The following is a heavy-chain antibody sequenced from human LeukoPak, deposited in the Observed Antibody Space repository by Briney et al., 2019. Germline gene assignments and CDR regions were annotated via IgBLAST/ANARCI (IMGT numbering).Heavy chain of an antibody. Sequence: VGSLRLSCAASGFTFSSYAMSWVRQAPGKGLEWVSAISGSGGSTYYADSVKGRFTISRDNSKNTLYLQMNSLRAEDTAVYYCAKGTRSIAAAGTRFDYWGQGTLVTVSS. V-gene: IGHV3-23*01. CDR3: AKGTRSIAAAGTRFDY. CDR2: ISGSGGST. CDR1: GFTFSSYA. D-gene: IGHD6-13*01. J-gene: IGHJ4*02.